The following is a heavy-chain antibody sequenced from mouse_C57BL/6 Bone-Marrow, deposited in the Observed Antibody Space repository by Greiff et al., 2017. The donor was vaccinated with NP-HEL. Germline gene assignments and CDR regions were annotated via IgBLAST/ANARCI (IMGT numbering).Heavy chain of an antibody. V-gene: IGHV1-63*01. J-gene: IGHJ3*01. CDR1: GYTFTNYW. CDR3: ARKDYGYPAWFAY. D-gene: IGHD2-2*01. CDR2: IYPGGGYT. Sequence: VKLQESGAELVRPGTSVKMSCKASGYTFTNYWIGWAKQRPGHGLEWIGDIYPGGGYTNYNEKFKGKATLTADKSSSTAYMQFSSLTSEDSAIYYCARKDYGYPAWFAYWGQGTLVTVSA.